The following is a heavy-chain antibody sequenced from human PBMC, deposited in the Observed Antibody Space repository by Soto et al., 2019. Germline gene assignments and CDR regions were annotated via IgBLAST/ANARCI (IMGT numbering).Heavy chain of an antibody. J-gene: IGHJ4*02. V-gene: IGHV4-34*01. Sequence: SETLSLTCAVYGGSFSGYYWSWIRQPPGKGLEWIGEINHSGSTTYNPSLESRVTISVDTSKNHFSQKLRSVTAADTAVYYCAREGPSNCSSTSCYTNYWGQGTLVTVSA. D-gene: IGHD2-2*02. CDR1: GGSFSGYY. CDR2: INHSGST. CDR3: AREGPSNCSSTSCYTNY.